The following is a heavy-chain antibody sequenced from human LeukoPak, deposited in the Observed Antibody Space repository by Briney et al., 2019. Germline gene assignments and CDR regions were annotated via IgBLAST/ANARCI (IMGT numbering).Heavy chain of an antibody. CDR1: GFTFSSYE. CDR2: ISSSGSTI. V-gene: IGHV3-48*03. D-gene: IGHD3-3*01. Sequence: GGSLRLSCAASGFTFSSYEMNWVRQAPGKGLEWVSYISSSGSTIYYADSVKGRFTISRDNAKNSLYLQMNSLRAEDTAVYYCATDRGFASFDYWGQGTLVTVSS. CDR3: ATDRGFASFDY. J-gene: IGHJ4*02.